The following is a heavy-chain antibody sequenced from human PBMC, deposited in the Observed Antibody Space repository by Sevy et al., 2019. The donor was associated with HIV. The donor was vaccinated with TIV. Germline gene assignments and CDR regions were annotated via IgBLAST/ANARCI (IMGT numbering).Heavy chain of an antibody. CDR3: AREGCTKPHDY. V-gene: IGHV3-23*01. D-gene: IGHD2-8*01. CDR1: GFTFSKYS. CDR2: FSFGCGKI. Sequence: GGSLRLSCAASGFTFSKYSMSWIRQTQGKGLEWVSTFSFGCGKINYADSVKGRFTISRDDSRNTFYLQMNSLRAEDTAIYYCAREGCTKPHDYWGQGTVVTVSS. J-gene: IGHJ4*02.